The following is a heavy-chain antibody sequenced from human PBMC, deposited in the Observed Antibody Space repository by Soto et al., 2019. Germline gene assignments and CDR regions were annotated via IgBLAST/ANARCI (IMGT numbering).Heavy chain of an antibody. Sequence: PGGSLRLSCAASGFTFSSYSMNWVRQAPGKGLEWVSSISSSSSYIYYADSVKGRFTISRDNAKNSLYLQLNSVTPDDTAVYYCVRLIGKSWLDSWGQGTLVTVSS. CDR1: GFTFSSYS. J-gene: IGHJ5*01. V-gene: IGHV3-21*01. D-gene: IGHD2-8*01. CDR3: VRLIGKSWLDS. CDR2: ISSSSSYI.